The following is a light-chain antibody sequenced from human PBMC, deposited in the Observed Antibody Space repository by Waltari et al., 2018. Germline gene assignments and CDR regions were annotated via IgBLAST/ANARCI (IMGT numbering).Light chain of an antibody. Sequence: EIVLTQSPGTLSLPPGERVTLSCRASQSVSNNFLAWYQQRPGQPPRLLIYAASSRPAGIPDRFRGSESGTDFSLTISRLEPEDFAVYYCQLYGSSLYIFGPGTKLEIK. CDR1: QSVSNNF. CDR2: AAS. V-gene: IGKV3-20*01. J-gene: IGKJ2*01. CDR3: QLYGSSLYI.